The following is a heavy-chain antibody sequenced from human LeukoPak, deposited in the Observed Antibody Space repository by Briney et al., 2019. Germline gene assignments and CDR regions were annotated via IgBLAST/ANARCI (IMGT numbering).Heavy chain of an antibody. CDR2: SNSDGTNT. CDR3: ARGGQQLVLGSTTDY. Sequence: GGSLRLSCAASGFTLSSYAMSWVRQAPGKGLEWVSRSNSDGTNTSYADSVKGRFTISRDNAKNTLYLQMNSLRAEDTAVYYCARGGQQLVLGSTTDYWGQGTLVTVSS. J-gene: IGHJ4*02. CDR1: GFTLSSYA. D-gene: IGHD6-13*01. V-gene: IGHV3-74*01.